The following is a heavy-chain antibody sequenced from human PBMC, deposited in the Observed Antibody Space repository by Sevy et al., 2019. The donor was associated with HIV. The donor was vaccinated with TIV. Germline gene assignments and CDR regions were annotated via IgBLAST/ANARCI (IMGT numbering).Heavy chain of an antibody. CDR2: INEDGSTK. CDR3: ARDPAYNRFDY. Sequence: GGSLRLSCAASGFSFSSSGMTWVRQAPGQGLEWLANINEDGSTKNYMYTVRGRFTISRDNAKNSMYLQMNNLRAEDAAIYYCARDPAYNRFDYWCSGTLVTLSS. CDR1: GFSFSSSG. J-gene: IGHJ4*02. D-gene: IGHD1-1*01. V-gene: IGHV3-7*01.